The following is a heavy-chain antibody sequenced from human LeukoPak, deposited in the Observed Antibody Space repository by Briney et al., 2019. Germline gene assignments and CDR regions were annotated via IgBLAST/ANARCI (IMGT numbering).Heavy chain of an antibody. Sequence: GESLRLSCAASGFTFSSYAISWVRQAPGKGLEWVSAISDRSTYYADSVKGRFTISRDNSKNTLHLQMNSLRVEDTAVYYCAKDLGTSGWYCDYWGQGTLVTVSS. CDR2: ISDRST. V-gene: IGHV3-23*05. J-gene: IGHJ4*02. CDR1: GFTFSSYA. CDR3: AKDLGTSGWYCDY. D-gene: IGHD6-19*01.